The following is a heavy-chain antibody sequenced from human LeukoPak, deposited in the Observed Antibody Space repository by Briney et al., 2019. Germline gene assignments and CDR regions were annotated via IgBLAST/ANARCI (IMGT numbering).Heavy chain of an antibody. CDR2: INQDGSAK. CDR3: ARKTYYYDTSPAGWFDT. J-gene: IGHJ5*02. V-gene: IGHV3-7*01. Sequence: GGSLRLSCAASGFTFSNYWMSWVRQTPGKGLERVANINQDGSAKNYVDSVEGRFTISRDNAKNSLYLQMDSLSAEDTAIYYCARKTYYYDTSPAGWFDTWGQGTLGTVSS. D-gene: IGHD3-22*01. CDR1: GFTFSNYW.